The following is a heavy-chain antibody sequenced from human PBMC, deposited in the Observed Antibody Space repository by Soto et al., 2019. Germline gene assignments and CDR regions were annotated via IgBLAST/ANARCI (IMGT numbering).Heavy chain of an antibody. CDR2: IYYSGST. V-gene: IGHV4-31*03. D-gene: IGHD5-12*01. J-gene: IGHJ4*02. CDR3: ARNIVATSRPAFDY. CDR1: GGSISSGGYY. Sequence: QVELQETGPGLVKPSQTLSLTCTVSGGSISSGGYYWSWIRQHPGKGLEWIGYIYYSGSTYYNPSLKSRVTISVDTSKNQFSLKLSSVTAADTAVYYCARNIVATSRPAFDYWGQGTLVTVSS.